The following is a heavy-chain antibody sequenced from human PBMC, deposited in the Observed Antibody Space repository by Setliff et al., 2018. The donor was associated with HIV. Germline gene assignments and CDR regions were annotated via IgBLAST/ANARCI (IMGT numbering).Heavy chain of an antibody. CDR2: VSYSGST. J-gene: IGHJ4*02. CDR1: GGSISSSNW. CDR3: ARSLDSDFLYYFDY. Sequence: PSETLSLTCAVSGGSISSSNWWSWVRQPPGKGLEWIGSVSYSGSTYYNPSLKSRVTISVDTSKNQFSLKMASVTAADTAVYYCARSLDSDFLYYFDYWGQGTLVTVSS. D-gene: IGHD3-10*01. V-gene: IGHV4-4*02.